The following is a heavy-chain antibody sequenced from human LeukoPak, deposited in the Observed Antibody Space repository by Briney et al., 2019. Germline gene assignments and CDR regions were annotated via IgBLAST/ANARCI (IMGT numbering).Heavy chain of an antibody. CDR1: GFTVSSNY. V-gene: IGHV3-53*04. D-gene: IGHD1-26*01. CDR2: IYSGGST. Sequence: PGGSLRLSCAASGFTVSSNYMSWVRQAPGKGLGWVSVIYSGGSTYYADSVKGRFTISRHNSKNTLYLQMNSLRAEDTAVYYCARERGGPGSYGSRGYYFDYWGQGTLVTVSS. CDR3: ARERGGPGSYGSRGYYFDY. J-gene: IGHJ4*02.